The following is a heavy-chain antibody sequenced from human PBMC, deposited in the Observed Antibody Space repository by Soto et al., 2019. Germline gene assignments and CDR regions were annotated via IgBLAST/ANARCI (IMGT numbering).Heavy chain of an antibody. CDR3: ASLNGYCIRGSCHGHYAMDV. CDR1: GGSISSGGYY. J-gene: IGHJ6*02. Sequence: SETLSLTCTVSGGSISSGGYYWSWIRQHPGKGLEWIGYIYYSGSTYYNQSLKSRVTISVDTSKNQFSLKLSSVTAADTAVYYCASLNGYCIRGSCHGHYAMDVWGQGTTVTVSS. D-gene: IGHD2-15*01. V-gene: IGHV4-31*03. CDR2: IYYSGST.